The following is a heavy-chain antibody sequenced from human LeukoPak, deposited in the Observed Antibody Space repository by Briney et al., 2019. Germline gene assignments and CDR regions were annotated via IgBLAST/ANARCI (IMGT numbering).Heavy chain of an antibody. V-gene: IGHV3-23*01. J-gene: IGHJ4*02. CDR1: GFTFSSYA. Sequence: HAGGSLRLSCAASGFTFSSYAMSWVRQAPGKGLEWVSAISGSGGSTYYADSVKGRFTISRDNSKNTLYLQMNSLRAEDTAVYYCAKISERTTVTPSFDYWGQGTLVTVSS. D-gene: IGHD4-11*01. CDR2: ISGSGGST. CDR3: AKISERTTVTPSFDY.